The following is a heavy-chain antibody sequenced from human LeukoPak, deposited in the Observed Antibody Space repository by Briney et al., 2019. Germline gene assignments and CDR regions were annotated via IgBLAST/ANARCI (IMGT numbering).Heavy chain of an antibody. CDR3: VKERDRGTDVADDFDF. D-gene: IGHD6-19*01. J-gene: IGHJ4*02. CDR1: GFTFRDYS. V-gene: IGHV3-23*01. CDR2: IARDHYT. Sequence: PGGSLRLSCVASGFTFRDYSMAWVREVPGGGREWLSAIARDHYTVYPDPLKGRFTISRDNSRNTLYLQMNSLRAEDTAVYYCVKERDRGTDVADDFDFWGQGTLVTVSS.